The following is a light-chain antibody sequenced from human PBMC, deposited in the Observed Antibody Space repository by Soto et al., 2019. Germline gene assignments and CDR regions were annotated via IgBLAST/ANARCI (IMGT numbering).Light chain of an antibody. CDR3: ATWDDSLGRRVL. CDR1: RSNIGSHY. Sequence: QAVVTQPPSASGAPGQWVTISCSGSRSNIGSHYISWYQHLPGTAPKLLIYKDSQRRSGVPDRFSGSKSGTSASLAIGGLRSEDEGSYYCATWDDSLGRRVLFGGGTKLTVL. CDR2: KDS. V-gene: IGLV1-47*01. J-gene: IGLJ3*02.